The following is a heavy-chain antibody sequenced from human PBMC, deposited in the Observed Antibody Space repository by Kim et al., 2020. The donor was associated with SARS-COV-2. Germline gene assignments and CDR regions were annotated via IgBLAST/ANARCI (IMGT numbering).Heavy chain of an antibody. CDR1: GGSFSGYY. D-gene: IGHD3-3*01. CDR3: ATEGPNYDFLSGSYRGYY. J-gene: IGHJ4*01. CDR2: INHSGST. V-gene: IGHV4-34*01. Sequence: SETLSLTCAVYGGSFSGYYWSWIRQPPGKGLEWIGEINHSGSTNYNPSLKSRVTISVDTSKNQFSLKLSSVTAADTAVYYCATEGPNYDFLSGSYRGYY.